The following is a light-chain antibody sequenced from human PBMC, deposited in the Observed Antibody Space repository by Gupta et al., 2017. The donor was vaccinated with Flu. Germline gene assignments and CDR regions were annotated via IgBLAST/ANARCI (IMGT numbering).Light chain of an antibody. CDR3: QQYGSSPRT. V-gene: IGKV3-20*01. CDR2: DAS. Sequence: ATLSLSPGERATLSCRASQSVSSSYLAWYQQKPGQAPRLLIHDASSRATGIPDRFSGSGSGTDFTLTISRLEPEDFAVYYCQQYGSSPRTFGQGTKVEIK. CDR1: QSVSSSY. J-gene: IGKJ1*01.